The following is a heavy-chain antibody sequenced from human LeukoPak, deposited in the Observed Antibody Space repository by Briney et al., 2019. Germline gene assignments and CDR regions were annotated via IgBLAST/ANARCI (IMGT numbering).Heavy chain of an antibody. Sequence: SQTLSLTCTVSGGSISSGVYYWTWIRQPPGKGLEWIGYIFYSGSTNYNPSLKSRVTISVDTSKNQFSLKLSSVTAADTAVYYCARAPGYYFDYWGQGTLVTVSS. CDR1: GGSISSGVYY. V-gene: IGHV4-30-4*01. J-gene: IGHJ4*02. CDR3: ARAPGYYFDY. D-gene: IGHD1-14*01. CDR2: IFYSGST.